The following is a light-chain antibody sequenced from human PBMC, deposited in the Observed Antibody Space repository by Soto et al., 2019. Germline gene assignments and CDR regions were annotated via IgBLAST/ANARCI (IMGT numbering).Light chain of an antibody. CDR3: QQRSNWPT. CDR2: DAS. J-gene: IGKJ4*01. Sequence: EIVLTQSPATLPLSPGERATLSCRASQSVSRYLAWYQQKPGQAPRLLLYDASNRATGIPARFSGSGSGKDFTISISSLEPEDFAVYYCQQRSNWPTFGGGTKVEIK. V-gene: IGKV3-11*01. CDR1: QSVSRY.